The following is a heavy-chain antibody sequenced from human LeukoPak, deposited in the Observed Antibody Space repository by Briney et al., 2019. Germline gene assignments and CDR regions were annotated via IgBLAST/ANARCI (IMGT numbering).Heavy chain of an antibody. CDR1: GFTFSSIG. D-gene: IGHD1-26*01. V-gene: IGHV3-33*01. CDR2: IWYDGSSK. CDR3: VRASIEGATILDY. J-gene: IGHJ4*02. Sequence: PGRSLRLSCAASGFTFSSIGMHWVRQTPGKGLEWLAGIWYDGSSKYYTDSVQGRFTISRDNNRNTLFLQMKSLRAQDTAVYYCVRASIEGATILDYWGQGTLVTVSS.